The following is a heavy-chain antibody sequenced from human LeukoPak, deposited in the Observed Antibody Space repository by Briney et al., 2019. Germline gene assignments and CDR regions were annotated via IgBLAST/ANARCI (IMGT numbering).Heavy chain of an antibody. D-gene: IGHD3-22*01. V-gene: IGHV3-33*06. CDR1: GFTFSSHG. J-gene: IGHJ6*02. CDR2: IWWHGNKE. CDR3: AKGFLYDSSGYYYPVYYYYYGMDV. Sequence: GGSLRLSCAASGFTFSSHGMHWVRQAPGKGLEWVAIIWWHGNKESYADSVKGRFTISRDNSKNTLYLQMNSLRAEDTAVYYCAKGFLYDSSGYYYPVYYYYYGMDVWGQGTTVTVSS.